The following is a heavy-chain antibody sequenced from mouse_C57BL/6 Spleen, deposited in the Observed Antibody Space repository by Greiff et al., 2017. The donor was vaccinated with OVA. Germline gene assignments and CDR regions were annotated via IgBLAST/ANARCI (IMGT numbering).Heavy chain of an antibody. D-gene: IGHD2-1*01. CDR3: TREGYYGNYVPYFDY. V-gene: IGHV1-15*01. Sequence: QVQLKQSGAELVRPGASVTLSCKASGYTFTDYEMHWVKQTPVHGLEWIGAIDPETGGTAYNQKFKGKAILTADKSSSTAYMELRSLTSEDSAVYYCTREGYYGNYVPYFDYWGQGTTLTVSS. CDR2: IDPETGGT. J-gene: IGHJ2*01. CDR1: GYTFTDYE.